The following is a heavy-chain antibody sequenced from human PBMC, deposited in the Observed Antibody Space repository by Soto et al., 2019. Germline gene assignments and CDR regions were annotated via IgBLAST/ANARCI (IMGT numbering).Heavy chain of an antibody. CDR1: GFTFSSYA. D-gene: IGHD3-22*01. J-gene: IGHJ6*02. V-gene: IGHV3-30-3*01. CDR2: ISYDGSNK. Sequence: PGGSLRLSCAASGFTFSSYAMHWVRQAPGKGLEWVAVISYDGSNKYYADSVKGRFTISRDNSKNTLYLQMNSLRAEDTAVYYCARDSAPYDSSGYFLYYYGMDVRGQGTKGTVSS. CDR3: ARDSAPYDSSGYFLYYYGMDV.